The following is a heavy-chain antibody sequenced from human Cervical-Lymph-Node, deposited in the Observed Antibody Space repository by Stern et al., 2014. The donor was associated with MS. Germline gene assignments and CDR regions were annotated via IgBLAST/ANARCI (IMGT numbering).Heavy chain of an antibody. CDR1: GYKFASFW. J-gene: IGHJ4*02. D-gene: IGHD3-22*01. CDR2: VYPGDSDT. CDR3: ARDAAPSSGTSQGSLYFDY. Sequence: VQLVQSGAEVKKPGESLRISCKASGYKFASFWIGWVRQMPGEGLEWVGIVYPGDSDTRYSPSFQGQVTISVDKSIDTAYLQGSSLKASDTAIYYCARDAAPSSGTSQGSLYFDYWGRGTQVTVSS. V-gene: IGHV5-51*01.